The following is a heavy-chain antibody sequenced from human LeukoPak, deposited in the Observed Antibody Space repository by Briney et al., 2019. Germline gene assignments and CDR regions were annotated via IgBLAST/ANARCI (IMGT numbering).Heavy chain of an antibody. J-gene: IGHJ5*02. D-gene: IGHD2-15*01. CDR2: ISTSSSYI. Sequence: GGSLRLSCAASGFTFSTYNMNWVRQAPGKGLEWVSSISTSSSYIYYADSVKGRFTISRDNARNSLYLQMNTLRAEDTAVYSCARGADGVSSNSRGWFDPWGQGTLVTVSS. CDR3: ARGADGVSSNSRGWFDP. CDR1: GFTFSTYN. V-gene: IGHV3-21*01.